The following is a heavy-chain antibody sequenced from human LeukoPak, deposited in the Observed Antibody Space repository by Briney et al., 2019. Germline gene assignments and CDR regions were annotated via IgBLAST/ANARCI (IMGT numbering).Heavy chain of an antibody. V-gene: IGHV4-61*02. CDR3: ARVQVGAAAFDI. J-gene: IGHJ3*02. CDR1: GGSISSGSYY. CDR2: IYTSGST. D-gene: IGHD1-26*01. Sequence: SEILSLTCTVSGGSISSGSYYWSWIRQPAGKGLEWIGRIYTSGSTNYNPSLKSRVTISVDTSKNQFSLKLSSVTAADTAVYYCARVQVGAAAFDIWGQGTMVTVSS.